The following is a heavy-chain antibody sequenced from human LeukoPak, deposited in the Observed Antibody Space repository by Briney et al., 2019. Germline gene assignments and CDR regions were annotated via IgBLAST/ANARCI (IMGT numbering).Heavy chain of an antibody. CDR1: GGSVSSGGNY. CDR3: ARDLLTGRYGMDV. V-gene: IGHV4-61*08. J-gene: IGHJ6*02. Sequence: PSETLSLTCIVSGGSVSSGGNYWTSIRQAPGKGLEWIGYIHYSGSTNYNPSLKSRVTISVDTSKNQFSLKLSSVTAADTAVYYCARDLLTGRYGMDVWGQGTTVTVSS. CDR2: IHYSGST. D-gene: IGHD3-9*01.